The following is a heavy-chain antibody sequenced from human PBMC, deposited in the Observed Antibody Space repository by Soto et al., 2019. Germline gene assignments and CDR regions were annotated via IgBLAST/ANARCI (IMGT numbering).Heavy chain of an antibody. CDR2: IIPIFGTA. D-gene: IGHD5-12*01. CDR1: GGTFSSYA. J-gene: IGHJ4*02. V-gene: IGHV1-69*13. Sequence: SVKVSCTASGGTFSSYAISWVRQAPGQGLEWMGGIIPIFGTANYAQKFQGRVTITADESTSTAYMELSSLRSEDTAVYYCAIVLSHRDGYNFDYWSQGTLVTGYS. CDR3: AIVLSHRDGYNFDY.